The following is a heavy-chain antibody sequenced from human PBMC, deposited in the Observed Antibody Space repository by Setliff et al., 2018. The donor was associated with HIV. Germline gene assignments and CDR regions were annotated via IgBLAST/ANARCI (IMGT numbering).Heavy chain of an antibody. Sequence: ASVKVSCKASGYSFTSYDINWVRQATGQGLEWMGWMNPNSGNTGYAQKFQGRVTMTRNTSISTAYMELSSLRSEDTAVYFCARTWGAGVTGYWFEPWGQGTRVTVSS. CDR2: MNPNSGNT. V-gene: IGHV1-8*02. CDR1: GYSFTSYD. D-gene: IGHD3-9*01. J-gene: IGHJ5*02. CDR3: ARTWGAGVTGYWFEP.